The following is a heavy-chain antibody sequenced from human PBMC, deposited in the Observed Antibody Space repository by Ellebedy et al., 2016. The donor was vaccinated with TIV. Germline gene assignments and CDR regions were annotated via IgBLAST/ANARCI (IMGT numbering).Heavy chain of an antibody. CDR2: IYYSGST. Sequence: SETLSLTCTVSGGSISSGGYYWSWIRQHPGKGLEWIGYIYYSGSTYYNPSLKSRVTISVDTSKNQFSLKLSSVTAADTAVYYCARVRIVPAAIHYYYGMDVWGQGTTVTVSS. V-gene: IGHV4-31*03. J-gene: IGHJ6*02. CDR3: ARVRIVPAAIHYYYGMDV. D-gene: IGHD2-2*01. CDR1: GGSISSGGYY.